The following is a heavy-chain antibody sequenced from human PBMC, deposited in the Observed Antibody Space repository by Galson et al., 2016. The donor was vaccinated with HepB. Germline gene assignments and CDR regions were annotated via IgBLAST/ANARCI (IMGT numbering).Heavy chain of an antibody. D-gene: IGHD1-26*01. CDR1: GYTFSDYY. CDR3: ARDLPSGVYSLGAFDI. CDR2: INPNSGGT. J-gene: IGHJ3*02. V-gene: IGHV1-2*02. Sequence: SVKVSCKASGYTFSDYYMHWVRQAPGQGLEWMGWINPNSGGTNYAQKFQGRVTMTRDTSITTVYMERSRLRSDDTAVYYWARDLPSGVYSLGAFDIWGQGTMVTVSP.